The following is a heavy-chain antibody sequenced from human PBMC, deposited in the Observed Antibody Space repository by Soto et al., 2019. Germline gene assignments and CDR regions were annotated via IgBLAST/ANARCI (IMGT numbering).Heavy chain of an antibody. CDR1: GFTFSSYW. Sequence: EVQLVESGGGLVQPGGSLRLSCAASGFTFSSYWMSWVRQAPGKGLEWVANIKQDGSEKYYVDSVKGRFTISRDNAKNSRYLQMNSLRAEDTAVYYCERDAYSSSWFYDYYGMDVWGQGTTVTVYS. CDR3: ERDAYSSSWFYDYYGMDV. V-gene: IGHV3-7*01. D-gene: IGHD6-13*01. J-gene: IGHJ6*02. CDR2: IKQDGSEK.